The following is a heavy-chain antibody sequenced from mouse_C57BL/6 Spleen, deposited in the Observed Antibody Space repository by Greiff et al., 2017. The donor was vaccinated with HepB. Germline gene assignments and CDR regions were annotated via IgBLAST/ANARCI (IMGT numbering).Heavy chain of an antibody. Sequence: VQLQQSGPELVKPGDSVKISCKASGYSFTGYFMNWVMQSHGKSLEWIGRINPYNGDTFYNQKFKGKATLTVDKSSSTAHMELRSLTSEDSAVYYCARFDVYYMRSGAMDYWGQGTSVTVSS. CDR2: INPYNGDT. D-gene: IGHD2-3*01. CDR1: GYSFTGYF. CDR3: ARFDVYYMRSGAMDY. V-gene: IGHV1-20*01. J-gene: IGHJ4*01.